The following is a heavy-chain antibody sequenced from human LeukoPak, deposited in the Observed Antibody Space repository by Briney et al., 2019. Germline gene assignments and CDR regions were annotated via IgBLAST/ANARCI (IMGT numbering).Heavy chain of an antibody. CDR1: GFTFSSYG. J-gene: IGHJ4*02. CDR2: ISYDGSNK. V-gene: IGHV3-30*18. D-gene: IGHD5-18*01. Sequence: GGSLRLSCAASGFTFSSYGMHWVRQAPGKGLEWVAVISYDGSNKYYADSVKGQFTISRDNSKNTLYLQMNSLRAEDTAVYYCAKVGYSYVLDYWGQGTLVTVSS. CDR3: AKVGYSYVLDY.